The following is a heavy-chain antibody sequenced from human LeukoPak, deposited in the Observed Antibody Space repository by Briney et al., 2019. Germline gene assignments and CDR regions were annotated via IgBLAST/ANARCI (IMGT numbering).Heavy chain of an antibody. D-gene: IGHD4-23*01. V-gene: IGHV3-7*01. J-gene: IGHJ4*02. Sequence: QPGGSLRLSCAASGSTFSSYWMSWVRQAPGKGLEWVANIKQDGSEKYYVDSVKGRFTISRDNAKNSLYLQMNSLRAEDTAVYYCARDESRWQPGAPFDYWGQGTLVTVSS. CDR3: ARDESRWQPGAPFDY. CDR1: GSTFSSYW. CDR2: IKQDGSEK.